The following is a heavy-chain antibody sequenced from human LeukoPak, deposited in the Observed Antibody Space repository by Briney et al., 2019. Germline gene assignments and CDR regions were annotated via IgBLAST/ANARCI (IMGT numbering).Heavy chain of an antibody. CDR2: ITPSCGT. V-gene: IGHV1-2*02. D-gene: IGHD5-24*01. CDR1: GYTFTSYA. CDR3: ARDRYGDGFAHLDY. Sequence: ASVKVSCKASGYTFTSYAIHWVRQPPGQGLEWMGWITPSCGTNYPQKFQGRVAITWDTSITTAYMDLSRLTSDDTAVYYCARDRYGDGFAHLDYWGQGALVTVSS. J-gene: IGHJ4*02.